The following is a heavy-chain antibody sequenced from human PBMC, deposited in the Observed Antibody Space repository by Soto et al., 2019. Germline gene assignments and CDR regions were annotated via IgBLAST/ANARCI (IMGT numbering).Heavy chain of an antibody. V-gene: IGHV2-5*02. CDR2: IYWDDDK. Sequence: QITLKESGPTLVKPTQTLTLICTFSGFSLSTSGVGVGWIRQPPGKALEWLALIYWDDDKRYSPSLKSRLTITKDTSKNQVVLTMTNMDPVDTATYYCAHTTMITFGGVIDPWGQGTLVTVSS. CDR1: GFSLSTSGVG. D-gene: IGHD3-16*01. CDR3: AHTTMITFGGVIDP. J-gene: IGHJ5*02.